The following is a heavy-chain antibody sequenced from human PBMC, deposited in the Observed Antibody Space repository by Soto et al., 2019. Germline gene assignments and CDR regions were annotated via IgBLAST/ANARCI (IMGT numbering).Heavy chain of an antibody. J-gene: IGHJ4*02. Sequence: QLQMQESGPGVVKPSETLSLTCSVSGDSITSSRYYWGWIRQSPQTGLEWIGSIYYSGSTFYNPSLKGRVTVSVDTSKNQFSLKLTSLSAADTSLYFCARQTASIVRQGDFDYWGQGTLVTVSS. V-gene: IGHV4-39*01. CDR1: GDSITSSRYY. CDR2: IYYSGST. CDR3: ARQTASIVRQGDFDY. D-gene: IGHD2-2*01.